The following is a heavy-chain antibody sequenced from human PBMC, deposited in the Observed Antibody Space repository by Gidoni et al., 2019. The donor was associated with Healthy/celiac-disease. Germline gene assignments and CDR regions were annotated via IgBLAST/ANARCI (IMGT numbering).Heavy chain of an antibody. CDR2: IYPGYSDT. V-gene: IGHV5-51*01. Sequence: EVQLVQSGAEAKKPGESLKISCKGSGFSFTSYWIGWGRHLPGKGLEWRGIIYPGYSDTRYSPSFQGQVTISADRTISTAYLQCSSLKASDTAMYYCARVPVSVFEPRQTDDAFDIWGQGTMVTVSS. D-gene: IGHD3-3*01. J-gene: IGHJ3*02. CDR1: GFSFTSYW. CDR3: ARVPVSVFEPRQTDDAFDI.